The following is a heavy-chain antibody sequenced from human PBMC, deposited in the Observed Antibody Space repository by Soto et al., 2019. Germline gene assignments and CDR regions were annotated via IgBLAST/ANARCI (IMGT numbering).Heavy chain of an antibody. CDR1: GYTFTSYG. J-gene: IGHJ4*02. CDR2: ISAYNGNT. CDR3: AREPNYFDY. Sequence: QVQLVQSGAEVKKPGASVKVYCKASGYTFTSYGISWVRQAPGQGLEWMGWISAYNGNTKYVQKLQGRGTMTTDTSTSTAYSELRSLRSDDTAVYYCAREPNYFDYWGQGTLVTVSS. V-gene: IGHV1-18*01.